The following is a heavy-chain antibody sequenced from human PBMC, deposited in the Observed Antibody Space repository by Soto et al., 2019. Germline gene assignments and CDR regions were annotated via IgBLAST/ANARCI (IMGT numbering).Heavy chain of an antibody. V-gene: IGHV1-18*01. J-gene: IGHJ4*02. Sequence: ASVKVSCKASGYTFTSYGISWVRQAHGQGLEWMGWISAYNGNTNYAQKLQGRVTMTTDTSTSTAYMELRSLRSDDTAVYYCARDLGIAAHEDYFDYWGQGTLVTVSS. CDR3: ARDLGIAAHEDYFDY. D-gene: IGHD6-13*01. CDR2: ISAYNGNT. CDR1: GYTFTSYG.